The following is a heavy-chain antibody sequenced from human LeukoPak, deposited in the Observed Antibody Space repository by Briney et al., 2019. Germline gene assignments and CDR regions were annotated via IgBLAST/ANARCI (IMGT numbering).Heavy chain of an antibody. D-gene: IGHD3-10*01. CDR3: ARRLYYHNWFDP. CDR1: GGSFSGYY. J-gene: IGHJ5*02. CDR2: INHSGST. Sequence: SETLSLTCAVYGGSFSGYYWSWIRQPPGKGLEWIGEINHSGSTNYNPSLKSRVTISVDTSKNQFSLKLSSVTAADTAVYYCARRLYYHNWFDPWGQEPWSPSPQ. V-gene: IGHV4-34*01.